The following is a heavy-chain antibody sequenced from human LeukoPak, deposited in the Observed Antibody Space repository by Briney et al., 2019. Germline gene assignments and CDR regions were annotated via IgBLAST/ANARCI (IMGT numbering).Heavy chain of an antibody. CDR3: AKDGIVATNTEAYFDY. Sequence: GGSLRLSCAASGFTFSSYAMSWVRQAPGKGLEWVSAISGSGGGTYYADSVKGRFTISRDNSKNTLYLQMNSLRAEDTAVYCCAKDGIVATNTEAYFDYWGQGTLVTVSS. CDR1: GFTFSSYA. V-gene: IGHV3-23*01. CDR2: ISGSGGGT. D-gene: IGHD5-12*01. J-gene: IGHJ4*02.